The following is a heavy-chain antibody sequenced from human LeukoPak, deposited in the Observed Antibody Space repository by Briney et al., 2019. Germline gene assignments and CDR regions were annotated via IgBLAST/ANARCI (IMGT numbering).Heavy chain of an antibody. CDR2: IYSGGST. Sequence: PGGSLRLSCGASGFTVSTNYMSCVRQAPGKGLEWVSIIYSGGSTYYADSVKGRFTISRDNSKNTLYLQMNSLRAEDTAVYYCASYRYGSSFAFDIWGQGTMVTVSS. CDR1: GFTVSTNY. V-gene: IGHV3-66*01. CDR3: ASYRYGSSFAFDI. J-gene: IGHJ3*02. D-gene: IGHD6-6*01.